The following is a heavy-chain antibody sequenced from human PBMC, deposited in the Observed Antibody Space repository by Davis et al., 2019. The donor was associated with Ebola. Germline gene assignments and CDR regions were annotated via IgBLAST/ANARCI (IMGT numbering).Heavy chain of an antibody. J-gene: IGHJ6*04. D-gene: IGHD6-13*01. CDR3: ARARYSSSWYMGGMDV. V-gene: IGHV1-46*01. Sequence: AASVKVSCKASGYTFTSYYMHWVRQAPGQGLEWMGIINPSGGSTSYAQKFQGRVTMTRDTSTSTVYMELSSLRSEDTAVYYCARARYSSSWYMGGMDVWGKGTTVTVSS. CDR2: INPSGGST. CDR1: GYTFTSYY.